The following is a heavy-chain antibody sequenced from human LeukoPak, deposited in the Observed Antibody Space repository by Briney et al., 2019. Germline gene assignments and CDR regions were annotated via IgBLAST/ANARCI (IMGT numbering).Heavy chain of an antibody. CDR3: VREGRGFDY. CDR1: GFTFSDHY. J-gene: IGHJ4*02. CDR2: STDKGDSYTT. V-gene: IGHV3-72*01. Sequence: PGRSLSLSCAVSGFTFSDHYMDWVRQAPGKGLEWVARSTDKGDSYTTEYAASVKGRFTISRDDSKNFLNLQMNSLKTEDTALYYCVREGRGFDYWGQGTQVTVSS. D-gene: IGHD3-10*01.